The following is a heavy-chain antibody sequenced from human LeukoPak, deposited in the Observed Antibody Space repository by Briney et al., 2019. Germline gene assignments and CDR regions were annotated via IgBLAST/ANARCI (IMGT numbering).Heavy chain of an antibody. CDR2: INHSGST. J-gene: IGHJ4*02. CDR3: ARGRYSSSPPPFFDY. D-gene: IGHD6-6*01. Sequence: SETLSLTCAVYGGSFSGYYWSWIRQPPGKGLEWIGGINHSGSTSYNPSLKSRVTISVDTSKNQFSLKLSSVTAADTAVYYCARGRYSSSPPPFFDYWGQGTLVTVSS. CDR1: GGSFSGYY. V-gene: IGHV4-34*01.